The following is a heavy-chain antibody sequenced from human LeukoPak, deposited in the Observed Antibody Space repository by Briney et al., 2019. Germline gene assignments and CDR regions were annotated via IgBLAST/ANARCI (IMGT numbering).Heavy chain of an antibody. D-gene: IGHD3-10*01. Sequence: SETLSLTCTVSGGSISSYYWSWIRQPPREGLEWIGYIYYSGNTNYSPSVKSRVTMSVDTSKNQFSLKLTSVTAADTAVYYCARVGSGGYLDYWGQGTLVTV. CDR3: ARVGSGGYLDY. CDR1: GGSISSYY. J-gene: IGHJ4*02. V-gene: IGHV4-59*01. CDR2: IYYSGNT.